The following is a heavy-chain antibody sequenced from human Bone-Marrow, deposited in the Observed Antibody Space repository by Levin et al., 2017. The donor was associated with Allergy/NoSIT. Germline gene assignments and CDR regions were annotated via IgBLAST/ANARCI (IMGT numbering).Heavy chain of an antibody. CDR1: GFTFSTYA. D-gene: IGHD6-19*01. Sequence: LSLTCAASGFTFSTYAINWVRQAPGKGLEWVSGISGSGVTTYYADSMEGRFTISRDNSKNTVYLEMNSLRAEDTAVYYCAKQGNSGWFYFFDYWGQGILVTVSS. CDR3: AKQGNSGWFYFFDY. V-gene: IGHV3-23*01. CDR2: ISGSGVTT. J-gene: IGHJ4*02.